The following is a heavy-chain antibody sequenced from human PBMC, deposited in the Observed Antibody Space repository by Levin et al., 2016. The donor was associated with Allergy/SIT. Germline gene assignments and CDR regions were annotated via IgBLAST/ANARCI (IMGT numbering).Heavy chain of an antibody. D-gene: IGHD2-2*01. V-gene: IGHV1-8*01. Sequence: ASVKVSCKASGYTFTSYDINWVRQATGQGLEWMGWMNPNSGNTGYGQKFQGRVTMTRNTSISTAYMELSSLRSEDTAVYYCARWWVVPAAMGVKRFDPWGQGTLVTVSS. CDR2: MNPNSGNT. J-gene: IGHJ5*02. CDR3: ARWWVVPAAMGVKRFDP. CDR1: GYTFTSYD.